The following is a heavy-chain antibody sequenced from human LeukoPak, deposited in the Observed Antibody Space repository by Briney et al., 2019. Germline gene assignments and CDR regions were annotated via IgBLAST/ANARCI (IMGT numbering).Heavy chain of an antibody. Sequence: GGSLRLSCAASGFTVSSYGMHWVRQAPGKGLEWVAVISYDGSNKYYADSVKGRFTISRDNSKNTLYLQMNSLRAEDTAVYYCARDSTRGRIAAAGTDYWGQGTLVTVSS. D-gene: IGHD6-13*01. J-gene: IGHJ4*02. CDR1: GFTVSSYG. CDR2: ISYDGSNK. CDR3: ARDSTRGRIAAAGTDY. V-gene: IGHV3-30*03.